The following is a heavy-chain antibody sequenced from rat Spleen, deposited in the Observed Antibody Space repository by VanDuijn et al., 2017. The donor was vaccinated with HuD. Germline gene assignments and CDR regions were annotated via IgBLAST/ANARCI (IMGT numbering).Heavy chain of an antibody. CDR3: ARHLGGGGPSH. D-gene: IGHD2-7*01. CDR1: GFTFSNCD. Sequence: EVQLVESGGGLVQPGRSMKLSCVASGFTFSNCDMAWVRQAPKKGLEWVATISYGDSSGHSGTYYRDSVKGRFTISRDNAKSTLSLQMDSLRSEDKATYYCARHLGGGGPSHWGQGVMVTVSS. V-gene: IGHV5-7*01. CDR2: ISYGDSSGHSGT. J-gene: IGHJ2*01.